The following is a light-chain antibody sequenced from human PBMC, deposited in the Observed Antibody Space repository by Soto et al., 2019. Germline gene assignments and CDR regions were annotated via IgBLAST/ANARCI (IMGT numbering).Light chain of an antibody. J-gene: IGKJ2*01. CDR3: QQRSNWPPKYT. V-gene: IGKV3-11*01. Sequence: EILLTQSPATPSLSQGEQTTLSCRATPSVSSNTTCHQHKHGQAPTHLLYDATNRATAILARINRTETGTDFTRTFSSLGPKDFADYNWQQRSNWPPKYTLGQGTMVDIK. CDR1: PSVSSN. CDR2: DAT.